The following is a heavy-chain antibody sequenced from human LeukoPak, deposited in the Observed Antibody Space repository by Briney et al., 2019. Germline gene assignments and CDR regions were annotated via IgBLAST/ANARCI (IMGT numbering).Heavy chain of an antibody. CDR3: ARRGTGHGMDV. J-gene: IGHJ6*02. V-gene: IGHV3-74*01. D-gene: IGHD1-1*01. Sequence: GGSLRLSCTVSGFTFGDYGINWVRQAPGKGLVWVSRINNDGSSASYVDSVKGRFTISRDNAKNTLFLQMNSLRAEDTAVYYCARRGTGHGMDVWGQGTTVIVSS. CDR1: GFTFGDYG. CDR2: INNDGSSA.